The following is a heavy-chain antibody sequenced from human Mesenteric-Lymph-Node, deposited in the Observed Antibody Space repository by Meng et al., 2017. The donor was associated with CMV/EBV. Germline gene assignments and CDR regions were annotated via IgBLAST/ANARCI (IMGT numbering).Heavy chain of an antibody. Sequence: GGSLRLSCAASGFTFSTYDMNWVRQTPGKGLEWVSRITPGGGTDYADSVKGRFTISRDNSKNTLYLQMNSLRAEDTAVYYCAKVPTSYDFWSGYRSYGMDVWGQGTTVTVSS. D-gene: IGHD3-3*01. J-gene: IGHJ6*02. CDR3: AKVPTSYDFWSGYRSYGMDV. V-gene: IGHV3-23*01. CDR1: GFTFSTYD. CDR2: ITPGGGT.